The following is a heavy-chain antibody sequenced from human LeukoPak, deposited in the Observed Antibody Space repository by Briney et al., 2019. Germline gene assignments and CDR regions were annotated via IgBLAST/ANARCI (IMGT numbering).Heavy chain of an antibody. CDR3: ARHLSVAGMILFDY. V-gene: IGHV4-59*08. CDR1: GGSISSYY. Sequence: SVTLSLTCTVSGGSISSYYWSWIRQPPGKGLEWIGYIYYSGSTNYNPSLKSRVTISVDTSKNQFSLKLSSLTAADTAVYYCARHLSVAGMILFDYWGQGTLVTVSS. J-gene: IGHJ4*02. D-gene: IGHD6-19*01. CDR2: IYYSGST.